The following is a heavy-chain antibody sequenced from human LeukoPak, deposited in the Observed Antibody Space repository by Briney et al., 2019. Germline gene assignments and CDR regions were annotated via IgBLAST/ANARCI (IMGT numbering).Heavy chain of an antibody. V-gene: IGHV4-34*01. CDR1: GGSFSGYY. CDR3: ARSGFYYYYYMDV. J-gene: IGHJ6*03. CDR2: INHSGST. D-gene: IGHD3-9*01. Sequence: SETLTLTCAVYGGSFSGYYWSWIRQPPGKGLEWIGEINHSGSTNYNPSLKSRVTMSVDTSKNQFSLKLSSVTAADTAVYYCARSGFYYYYYMDVWGKGTTVTISS.